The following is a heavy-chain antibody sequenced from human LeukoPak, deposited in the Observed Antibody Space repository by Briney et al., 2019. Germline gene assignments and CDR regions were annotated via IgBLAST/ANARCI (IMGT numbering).Heavy chain of an antibody. CDR3: AKDGDYYDSSGYSNYFDY. Sequence: PGGSLRLSCAASGFTFSSYGMHWVRQAPGKGLEWVAFIRYDGSNKYYADSVKGRFTISRDNSKNTLYLQMNSLRAEDTAVYYCAKDGDYYDSSGYSNYFDYWGQGTLVTVSS. CDR1: GFTFSSYG. V-gene: IGHV3-30*02. D-gene: IGHD3-22*01. J-gene: IGHJ4*02. CDR2: IRYDGSNK.